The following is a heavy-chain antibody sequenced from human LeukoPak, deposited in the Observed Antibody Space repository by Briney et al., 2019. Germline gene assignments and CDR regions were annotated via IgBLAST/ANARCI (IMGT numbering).Heavy chain of an antibody. V-gene: IGHV1-18*01. CDR2: ISAYNGNT. CDR1: GYTFTSYG. Sequence: ASVKVSCKASGYTFTSYGISWVRQAPGQGLEWMGWISAYNGNTNYAQKLQGRVTMTTDTSTSTAYMELRSLRSDDTAVYYCARKDRGRKYYYDSSGYVDYWGQGTLVTVSP. D-gene: IGHD3-22*01. CDR3: ARKDRGRKYYYDSSGYVDY. J-gene: IGHJ4*02.